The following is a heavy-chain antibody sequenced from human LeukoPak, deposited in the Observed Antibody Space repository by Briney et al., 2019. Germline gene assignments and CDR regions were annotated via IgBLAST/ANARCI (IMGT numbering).Heavy chain of an antibody. CDR2: ISSSSSTI. Sequence: GGSLRLSCAASGFTFSSYSMNWVRQAPGKGLEWVSYISSSSSTIYYADSVKGRFTISRDNAKNSLYLQMNSLRAEDTAVYYCARVPAAMAYYFDYWGQGTLVTVSS. CDR3: ARVPAAMAYYFDY. V-gene: IGHV3-48*01. CDR1: GFTFSSYS. J-gene: IGHJ4*02. D-gene: IGHD2-2*01.